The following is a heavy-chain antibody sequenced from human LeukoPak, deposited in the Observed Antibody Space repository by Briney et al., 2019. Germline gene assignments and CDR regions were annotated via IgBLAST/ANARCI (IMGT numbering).Heavy chain of an antibody. J-gene: IGHJ4*02. CDR3: ARGLVYYYDSSGYPY. V-gene: IGHV3-21*01. D-gene: IGHD3-22*01. CDR1: GFTFSSYS. Sequence: GGSLRLSCAASGFTFSSYSMNWVRQAPGKGLEWVSSISRSSSYIYYADSVKGRFTISRDNAKNSLYLQMNSLRAEDTAVYYCARGLVYYYDSSGYPYWGQGTLVTVSS. CDR2: ISRSSSYI.